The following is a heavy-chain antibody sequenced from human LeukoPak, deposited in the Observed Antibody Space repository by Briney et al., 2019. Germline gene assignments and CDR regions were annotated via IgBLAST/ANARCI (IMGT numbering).Heavy chain of an antibody. D-gene: IGHD5-12*01. CDR3: TTIRPGY. V-gene: IGHV3-74*01. CDR2: IKDGGTTT. J-gene: IGHJ4*02. CDR1: GFTFSSYW. Sequence: GGSLRLSCAASGFTFSSYWIHWVRQVPGKGLVWVSRIKDGGTTTDYADSVKGRSTISRDDAKNTLYLELDRLRAEDTAVYYCTTIRPGYWGQGTLVTVSP.